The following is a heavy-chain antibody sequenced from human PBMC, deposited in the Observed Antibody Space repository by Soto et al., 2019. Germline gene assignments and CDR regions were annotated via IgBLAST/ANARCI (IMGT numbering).Heavy chain of an antibody. CDR1: EFTFSAHG. D-gene: IGHD3-22*01. V-gene: IGHV3-30*18. CDR2: ISHDGNIK. Sequence: PMRVSYAASEFTFSAHGRHWVRKTPVKGLEWVALISHDGNIKYYSDSVSCRFTISRDNSSTTLFLQMNSLGPEDTAIYFCAKTIVPAAVSPIHYWGLGPLVTVSS. J-gene: IGHJ4*02. CDR3: AKTIVPAAVSPIHY.